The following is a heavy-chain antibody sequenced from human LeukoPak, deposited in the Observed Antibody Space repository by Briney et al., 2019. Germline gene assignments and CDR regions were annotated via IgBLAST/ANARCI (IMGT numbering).Heavy chain of an antibody. CDR1: GGTFSSDA. V-gene: IGHV1-69*06. CDR3: ARAPGAAGFDY. Sequence: SVKVSCKASGGTFSSDATSWVRQAPGQGLEWMGRIIPIFGTANYAQKFQGRVTITADKSTSTAYMELSSLRSEDTAVYYCARAPGAAGFDYWGQGTLVTVSS. D-gene: IGHD1-26*01. J-gene: IGHJ4*02. CDR2: IIPIFGTA.